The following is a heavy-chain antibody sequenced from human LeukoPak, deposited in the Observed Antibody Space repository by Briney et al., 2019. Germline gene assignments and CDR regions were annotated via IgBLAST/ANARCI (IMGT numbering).Heavy chain of an antibody. J-gene: IGHJ5*02. CDR2: IYYSGST. Sequence: PSETLSPTCTVSGGPISSYYWSWIRQPPGKGLEWIGYIYYSGSTNYNPSLKSRVTISVDTSKNQFSLKLSSVTAADTAVYYCARDYGDYAGFDPWGQGTLVTVSS. CDR1: GGPISSYY. D-gene: IGHD4-17*01. V-gene: IGHV4-59*12. CDR3: ARDYGDYAGFDP.